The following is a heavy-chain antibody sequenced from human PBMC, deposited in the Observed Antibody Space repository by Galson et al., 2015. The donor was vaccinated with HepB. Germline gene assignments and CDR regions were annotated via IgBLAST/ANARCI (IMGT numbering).Heavy chain of an antibody. V-gene: IGHV4-59*01. CDR2: VHYSGSA. Sequence: ETLSLTCTVSGGSITGYYWNWIRQPPGRGLEWIGYVHYSGSANYSPSLKSRLSISVDTFNNQFTLKMASVTAADTAVYYCARDSGYSDRSAFDIWGQGTKVIVSS. D-gene: IGHD5-12*01. J-gene: IGHJ3*02. CDR3: ARDSGYSDRSAFDI. CDR1: GGSITGYY.